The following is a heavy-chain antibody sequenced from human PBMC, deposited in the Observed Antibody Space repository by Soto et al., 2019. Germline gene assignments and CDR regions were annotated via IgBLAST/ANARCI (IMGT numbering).Heavy chain of an antibody. Sequence: QVHLVQSGAEVKKPGASVKVSCKGSGYTLTSYGITWVRQAPGQGLEWMGWISAHNGNTDYAQKLQGRVTVTRDTSTSTAYMELRSLRSDDTAVYYGAGGRYGDYGGQGALVTVSS. V-gene: IGHV1-18*01. CDR2: ISAHNGNT. CDR3: AGGRYGDY. CDR1: GYTLTSYG. J-gene: IGHJ4*02. D-gene: IGHD1-1*01.